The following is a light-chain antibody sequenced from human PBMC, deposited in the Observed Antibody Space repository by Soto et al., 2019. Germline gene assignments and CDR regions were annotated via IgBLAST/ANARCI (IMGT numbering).Light chain of an antibody. CDR2: GAS. V-gene: IGKV3-15*01. J-gene: IGKJ5*01. Sequence: EIVMTQSPATLSVSPGERATLSCRASQSVATNLAWYQQRPGQAPRLLIYGASKRAIGLPARFSGSGSGTEFTLTISSLQSEDFAVYYCQQYSNWPPITFGQGTRLEIK. CDR3: QQYSNWPPIT. CDR1: QSVATN.